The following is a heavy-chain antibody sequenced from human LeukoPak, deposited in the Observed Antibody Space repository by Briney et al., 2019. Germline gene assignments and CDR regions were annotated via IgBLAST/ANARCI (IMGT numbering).Heavy chain of an antibody. CDR2: IYYSGST. CDR3: ATLAPTQDDYGDYEDRAGFDY. Sequence: TSQTLSLTCTVSGGSISSGDYYWSWIRQPPGKGLEWIGYIYYSGSTYYNPSLKSRVTISVDTSKNQFSLKLSSVTAADTAVYYCATLAPTQDDYGDYEDRAGFDYWGQGTLVTVSS. D-gene: IGHD4-17*01. V-gene: IGHV4-30-4*08. J-gene: IGHJ4*02. CDR1: GGSISSGDYY.